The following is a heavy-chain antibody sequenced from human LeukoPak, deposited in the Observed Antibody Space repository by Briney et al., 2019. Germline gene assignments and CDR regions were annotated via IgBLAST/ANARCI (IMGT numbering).Heavy chain of an antibody. D-gene: IGHD3-9*01. V-gene: IGHV4-59*01. Sequence: PSETLSLTCTVSGGSISSFYWSWIRQPPGKGLEWIGYISYGGSTNYNPSLKSRVTIPVDTSKNQFSLKLSSVTAADTAVYYCARGGNDILTPYNWFDPWGQGTLVTVSS. CDR2: ISYGGST. J-gene: IGHJ5*02. CDR1: GGSISSFY. CDR3: ARGGNDILTPYNWFDP.